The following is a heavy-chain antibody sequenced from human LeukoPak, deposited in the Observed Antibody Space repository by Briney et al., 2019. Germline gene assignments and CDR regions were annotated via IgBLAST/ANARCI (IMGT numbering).Heavy chain of an antibody. Sequence: GGSLRLSCAASGFTFSSYAMHWVRQAPGKGLEYVSAISSNGGSTYYANSVKGRFTISRDNSKNTLYLQMGSLRAEDMAVYYCARDWTVAVAGIDYWGQGTLVTVSS. CDR3: ARDWTVAVAGIDY. J-gene: IGHJ4*02. CDR1: GFTFSSYA. CDR2: ISSNGGST. V-gene: IGHV3-64*01. D-gene: IGHD6-19*01.